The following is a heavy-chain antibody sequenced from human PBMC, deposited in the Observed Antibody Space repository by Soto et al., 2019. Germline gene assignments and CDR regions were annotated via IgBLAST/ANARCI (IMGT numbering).Heavy chain of an antibody. V-gene: IGHV4-59*01. D-gene: IGHD3-3*02. Sequence: SETLSLTCTVSGGSISSYYWSWIRQLPGKGLEWIGYIYYSGSTNYNPSLKSRVTISVDTSKNQFSLRLSSVTAADTAVYYCARDRLASTGWPEAWGQGTLVTVSS. CDR2: IYYSGST. CDR3: ARDRLASTGWPEA. J-gene: IGHJ5*02. CDR1: GGSISSYY.